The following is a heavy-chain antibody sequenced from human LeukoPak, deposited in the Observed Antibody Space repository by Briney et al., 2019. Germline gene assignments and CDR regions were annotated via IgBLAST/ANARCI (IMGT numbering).Heavy chain of an antibody. CDR1: GFTFSSYS. D-gene: IGHD3-3*01. CDR2: ISGSGGST. V-gene: IGHV3-23*01. CDR3: AKEQLRFLLDV. J-gene: IGHJ6*04. Sequence: PGGSLRLSCAASGFTFSSYSMNWVRQAPGKGLEWVSSISGSGGSTYYADSVKGRFTISRDNSKNTLFLQMNSLRAGDTAVYYCAKEQLRFLLDVWGKGTTVTVSS.